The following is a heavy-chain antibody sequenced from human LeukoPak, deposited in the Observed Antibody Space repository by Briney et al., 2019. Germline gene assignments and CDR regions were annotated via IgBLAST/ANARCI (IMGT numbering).Heavy chain of an antibody. CDR2: INPNSGGT. CDR1: GYTFTGYY. D-gene: IGHD5-24*01. Sequence: GASVKVSCKASGYTFTGYYMHWVRQAPGQGLEWMGRINPNSGGTNYAQKFQGRVTVTRDTSISTAYMELSRLRSDDTAVYYCAREMAATPGVDYWGQGTLVTVSS. CDR3: AREMAATPGVDY. V-gene: IGHV1-2*06. J-gene: IGHJ4*02.